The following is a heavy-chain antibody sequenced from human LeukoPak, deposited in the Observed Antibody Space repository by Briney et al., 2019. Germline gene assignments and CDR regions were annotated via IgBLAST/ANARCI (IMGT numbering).Heavy chain of an antibody. J-gene: IGHJ4*02. CDR3: AKSSTHHDYFDY. CDR1: GFTFSSYG. Sequence: PGGSLRLSCAASGFTFSSYGMHWVRQAPGKGPEWVAVISYNGSNKYYADSVKGRFTISRDNSKNTLYLQMNSLRAEDTAVYYCAKSSTHHDYFDYWGQGTLVTVSS. D-gene: IGHD1-14*01. V-gene: IGHV3-30*18. CDR2: ISYNGSNK.